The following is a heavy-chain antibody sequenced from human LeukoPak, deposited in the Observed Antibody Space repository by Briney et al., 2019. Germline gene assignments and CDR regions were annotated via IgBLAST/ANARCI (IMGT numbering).Heavy chain of an antibody. CDR1: GGTFISYA. CDR2: IIPILGRA. J-gene: IGHJ4*02. CDR3: ARDITSHIAVVVY. D-gene: IGHD6-19*01. Sequence: GASVKVPCKASGGTFISYAMSWGRQAPGQGVEWMGGIIPILGRANYAQKFQGRVPITADNSPSTAYMELSSLRSEDTAVYYCARDITSHIAVVVYWGQGTLVTVSS. V-gene: IGHV1-69*10.